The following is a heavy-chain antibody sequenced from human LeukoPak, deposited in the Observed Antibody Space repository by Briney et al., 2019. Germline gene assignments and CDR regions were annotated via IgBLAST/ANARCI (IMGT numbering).Heavy chain of an antibody. CDR3: ARDSITGTLGYYYYGMDV. V-gene: IGHV1-69*04. D-gene: IGHD1/OR15-1a*01. CDR1: GGTFSSYA. CDR2: IIPIFGIA. J-gene: IGHJ6*02. Sequence: SVKVSCKASGGTFSSYAISWVRQAPGQGLEWMGRIIPIFGIANYAQKFQGRVTITADKSTSTAYMELGGLRSEDTAVYYCARDSITGTLGYYYYGMDVWGQGTTVTVSS.